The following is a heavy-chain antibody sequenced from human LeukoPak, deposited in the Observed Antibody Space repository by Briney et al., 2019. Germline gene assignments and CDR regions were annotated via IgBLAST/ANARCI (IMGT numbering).Heavy chain of an antibody. CDR1: GFTFSSDA. CDR3: AKGSYSYGYDY. D-gene: IGHD5-18*01. J-gene: IGHJ4*02. V-gene: IGHV3-23*01. CDR2: ISGSGGST. Sequence: PGGSLRLSCAASGFTFSSDAMSWVRQAPGKGLEWVSAISGSGGSTYYADSVKSRFTISRDNSKNTLYLQMTSLRAEATAVYYCAKGSYSYGYDYWGQGTLVTVS.